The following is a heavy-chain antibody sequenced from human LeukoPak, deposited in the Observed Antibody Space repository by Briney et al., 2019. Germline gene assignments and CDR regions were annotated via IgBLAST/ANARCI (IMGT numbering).Heavy chain of an antibody. CDR3: APQGIAALHDAFEI. D-gene: IGHD6-13*01. V-gene: IGHV3-23*01. CDR2: ISGSGGDT. Sequence: GGSLRLSCVASGFTFSSYAMSWVRQAPGKGLEWVSAISGSGGDTNYADSVKGRFTISRDNSKNTLYLQMNSLRAEDTAVYYCAPQGIAALHDAFEIWGQGTMVTVSS. J-gene: IGHJ3*02. CDR1: GFTFSSYA.